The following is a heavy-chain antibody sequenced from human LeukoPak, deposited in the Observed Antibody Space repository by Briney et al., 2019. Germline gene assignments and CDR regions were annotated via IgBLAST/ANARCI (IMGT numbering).Heavy chain of an antibody. Sequence: GRSLRLSCAASGFTFSSYGMHWVRQAPGEGLEWVANMKLDGSEEYYVDSVKGRFTISSDNAKNSLYLQMNSLRVDDTAVYYCARWARYCSSGSCYSWFDPWGQGTLVTVSS. V-gene: IGHV3-7*01. CDR1: GFTFSSYG. CDR3: ARWARYCSSGSCYSWFDP. D-gene: IGHD2-15*01. CDR2: MKLDGSEE. J-gene: IGHJ5*02.